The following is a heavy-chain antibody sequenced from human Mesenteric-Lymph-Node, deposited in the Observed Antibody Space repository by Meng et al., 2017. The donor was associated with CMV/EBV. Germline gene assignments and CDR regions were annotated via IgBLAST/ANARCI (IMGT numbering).Heavy chain of an antibody. CDR1: GFTFSSYS. CDR2: ISTSSTTI. V-gene: IGHV3-48*04. CDR3: ARVEDHLLHTRFDP. D-gene: IGHD2-2*01. J-gene: IGHJ5*02. Sequence: GGSLRLSCAASGFTFSSYSMNWVRQAPGKGLESISYISTSSTTIHYADSVRGRFTISRDNAKNSLYLQMNSLRAEDTAVYYCARVEDHLLHTRFDPWGQGTLVTVSS.